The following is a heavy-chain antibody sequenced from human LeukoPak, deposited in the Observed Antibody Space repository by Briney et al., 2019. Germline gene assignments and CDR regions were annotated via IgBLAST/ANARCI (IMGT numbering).Heavy chain of an antibody. V-gene: IGHV3-30*18. CDR2: ISHDGSNK. J-gene: IGHJ4*02. CDR3: AKARFRVGLGGTYIDY. CDR1: GFTFINYG. D-gene: IGHD1-26*01. Sequence: PGGSLRLSCAASGFTFINYGMHWVRQAPGKGLEWVAVISHDGSNKYYADSVKGRFTISRDNSKNTLYLQMNSLRAEDTAVYYCAKARFRVGLGGTYIDYWGQGTLVTVSS.